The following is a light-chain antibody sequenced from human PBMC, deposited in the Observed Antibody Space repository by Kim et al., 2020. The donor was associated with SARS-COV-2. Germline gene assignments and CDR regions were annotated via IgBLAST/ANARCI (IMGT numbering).Light chain of an antibody. V-gene: IGKV3-20*01. J-gene: IGKJ2*01. CDR1: QSISNSY. Sequence: SPGERATLSCRASQSISNSYLAWYQQKPGQAPRLLIFGASSRATGIPDRFSGSGSGTDFTLTISRLEPEDFAVYYCQQYGGSSYTFGQGTKLEI. CDR3: QQYGGSSYT. CDR2: GAS.